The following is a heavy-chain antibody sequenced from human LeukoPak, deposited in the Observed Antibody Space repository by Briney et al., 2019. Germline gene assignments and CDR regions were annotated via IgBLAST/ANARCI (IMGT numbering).Heavy chain of an antibody. D-gene: IGHD2-21*01. V-gene: IGHV3-23*01. CDR1: GFNFDDYV. Sequence: GGSLRLSCAASGFNFDDYVMSGGRQAPGKGLECGSAISDSGNTYHADSVKGRFTISRDSSKNTLFLQMNRLRPEDAAVYYCAKAPVTTCRGAYCYPFDYWGQGTLVTVSS. CDR2: ISDSGNT. J-gene: IGHJ4*02. CDR3: AKAPVTTCRGAYCYPFDY.